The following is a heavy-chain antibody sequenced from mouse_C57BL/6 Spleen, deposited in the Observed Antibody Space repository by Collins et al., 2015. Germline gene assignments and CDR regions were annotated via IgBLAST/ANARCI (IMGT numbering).Heavy chain of an antibody. CDR1: GYTFTSYW. CDR2: IYPGSGST. D-gene: IGHD2-4*01. CDR3: ARGEYDYDGADDY. J-gene: IGHJ2*01. V-gene: IGHV1-55*01. Sequence: QVQLQQPGAELVKPGASAKMSCKASGYTFTSYWITWVKQRPGQGLEWIGDIYPGSGSTNYNEKFKSRATLTVDTSSSTAYMQLSSLTSEDSAVYYCARGEYDYDGADDYWGQGTTLTVSS.